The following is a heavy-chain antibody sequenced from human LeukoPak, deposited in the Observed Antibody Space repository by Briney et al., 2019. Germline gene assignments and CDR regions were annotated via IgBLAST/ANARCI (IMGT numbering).Heavy chain of an antibody. CDR2: INPEGSQT. CDR3: AAWTDRGYNF. Sequence: SGGSLRLSCAASGFTFSSSWMNWVRQAPGKGLQWVGNINPEGSQTRFVDSVMGRFTMSKDNAKNSLYLQMNSLRVEDTAVFYCAAWTDRGYNFWGQGTVVTFSS. J-gene: IGHJ4*02. CDR1: GFTFSSSW. D-gene: IGHD5-24*01. V-gene: IGHV3-7*01.